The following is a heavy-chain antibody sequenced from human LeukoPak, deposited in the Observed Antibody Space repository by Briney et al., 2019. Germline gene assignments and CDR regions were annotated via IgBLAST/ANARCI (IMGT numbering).Heavy chain of an antibody. J-gene: IGHJ3*02. CDR2: IYHSGST. D-gene: IGHD2-2*01. V-gene: IGHV4-38-2*01. CDR1: GYSISSGYY. CDR3: ARLYCSSTSCYRWDAFDI. Sequence: SETLSLTCAVSGYSISSGYYWGWIRQPPGKGLEWIGSIYHSGSTYYNPSLKSRVTISVDTSKNRFSLKLSSVTAADTAVYYCARLYCSSTSCYRWDAFDIWGQGTMVTVSS.